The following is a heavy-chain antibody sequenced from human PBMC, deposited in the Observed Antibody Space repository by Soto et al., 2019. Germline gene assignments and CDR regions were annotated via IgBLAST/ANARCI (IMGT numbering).Heavy chain of an antibody. Sequence: PGGSLRLSCAASGFPFSSYSMNWVRQAPGKGLEWVSYISRTSSTIYYADSVKGRFTISRDNAKNSLSLQMNSLRAEDTAVYYCARDRDYAFDIWGQGTMVTVSS. V-gene: IGHV3-48*01. J-gene: IGHJ3*02. CDR2: ISRTSSTI. CDR1: GFPFSSYS. CDR3: ARDRDYAFDI.